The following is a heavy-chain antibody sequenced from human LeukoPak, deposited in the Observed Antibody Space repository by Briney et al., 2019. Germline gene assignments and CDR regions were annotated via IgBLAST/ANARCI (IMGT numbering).Heavy chain of an antibody. CDR2: INWNGGST. J-gene: IGHJ3*02. V-gene: IGHV3-20*04. Sequence: GGSLRLSCAASGCTFDDYGMSWVRQAPGKGLEWVSGINWNGGSTGYADSVKGRFTISRDNAKNSLYLQMNSLRAEDTALYYCASPFIAAAGMGAFDIWGQGTMVTVSS. CDR3: ASPFIAAAGMGAFDI. D-gene: IGHD6-13*01. CDR1: GCTFDDYG.